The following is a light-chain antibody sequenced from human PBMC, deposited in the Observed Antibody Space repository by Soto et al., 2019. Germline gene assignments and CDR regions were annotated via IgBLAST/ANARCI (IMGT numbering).Light chain of an antibody. Sequence: QAVVTQPPSASGTPGQRVTISCSGSRSNIGSNTVSWYQHLPGTAPKLLIYSSSQRPSWVPDRFSGSKSGTSAYLAISGLQSDDEAEYYCAAWDDSLNGQGVFGGGTKLTVL. CDR3: AAWDDSLNGQGV. V-gene: IGLV1-44*01. CDR1: RSNIGSNT. CDR2: SSS. J-gene: IGLJ3*02.